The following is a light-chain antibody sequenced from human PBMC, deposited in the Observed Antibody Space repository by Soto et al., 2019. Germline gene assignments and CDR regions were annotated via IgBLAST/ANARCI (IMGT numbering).Light chain of an antibody. V-gene: IGLV2-8*01. CDR3: SSYAGSNNLV. J-gene: IGLJ3*02. Sequence: QSVLAQPPSASGSPGQSVTITCTGTNSDVGTYNYVSWYQHHPGKAPKFLIYEAIRRPFGVPDRFSGSKSGNTASLTVSGHQAEDEAEYYCSSYAGSNNLVFGGGTKLTVL. CDR2: EAI. CDR1: NSDVGTYNY.